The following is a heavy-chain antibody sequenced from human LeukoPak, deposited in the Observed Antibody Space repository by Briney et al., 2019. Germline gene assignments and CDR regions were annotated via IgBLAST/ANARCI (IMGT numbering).Heavy chain of an antibody. J-gene: IGHJ4*02. V-gene: IGHV3-23*01. CDR3: AKSRGPNTFGGVHDY. Sequence: GGSLRLSCAASGFPFSTYAMSWVRQAPGKGLEWVSTISGSGAITYYADSVKGRFTISRDSSKSTMYLQMNSLRADDTAGYYCAKSRGPNTFGGVHDYWGQGALVTVSS. CDR2: ISGSGAIT. D-gene: IGHD3-16*01. CDR1: GFPFSTYA.